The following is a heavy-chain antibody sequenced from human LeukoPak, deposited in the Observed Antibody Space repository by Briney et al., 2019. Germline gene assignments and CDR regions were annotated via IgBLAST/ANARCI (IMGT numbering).Heavy chain of an antibody. CDR1: GFTFSSYA. D-gene: IGHD3-3*01. Sequence: GGSLRLSCAASGFTFSSYAMHWVRQAPGKGLEWVAVISYDGSNKYYADSVKGRFTISRDNSKNTLYLQMNSLRAEDTAVYYCARDPYDFWSGYFQYWGQETLVTVSS. CDR2: ISYDGSNK. V-gene: IGHV3-30-3*01. CDR3: ARDPYDFWSGYFQY. J-gene: IGHJ4*02.